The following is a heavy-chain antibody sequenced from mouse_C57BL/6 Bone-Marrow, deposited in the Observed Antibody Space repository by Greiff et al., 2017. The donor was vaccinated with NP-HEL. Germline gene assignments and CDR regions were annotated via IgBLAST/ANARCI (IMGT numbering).Heavy chain of an antibody. J-gene: IGHJ3*01. CDR3: ARTDYYGSRAWFAY. CDR2: INPNYGTT. D-gene: IGHD1-1*01. Sequence: VQLQQSGPELVKPGASVKISCKASGYSFTDYNMNWVKQSTGKSLEWIGVINPNYGTTSYTQKFKGKATLTVDQSSSTAYMQLNSLTSEDSAVYDGARTDYYGSRAWFAYWGQGTLVTVSA. CDR1: GYSFTDYN. V-gene: IGHV1-39*01.